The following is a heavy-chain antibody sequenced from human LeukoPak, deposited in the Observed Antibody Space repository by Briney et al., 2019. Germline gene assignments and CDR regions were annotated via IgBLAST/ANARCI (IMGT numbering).Heavy chain of an antibody. CDR2: ISRSGDST. CDR1: GFTLSDYS. V-gene: IGHV3-64*02. D-gene: IGHD3-10*01. CDR3: ARVGDSGAFNI. J-gene: IGHJ3*02. Sequence: PGGSLRLSCAASGFTLSDYSMHWIRQAPGKGLEYVSAISRSGDSTYYAESVKGRFTISRDISKTTLYLQMGSLRAEDMAVYYCARVGDSGAFNIWGQGTMVTVSS.